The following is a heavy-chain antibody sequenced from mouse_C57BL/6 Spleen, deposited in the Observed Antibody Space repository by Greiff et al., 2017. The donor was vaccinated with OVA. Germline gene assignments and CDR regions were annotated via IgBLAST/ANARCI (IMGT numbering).Heavy chain of an antibody. CDR3: ASLYDGYWYFDD. D-gene: IGHD2-3*01. J-gene: IGHJ1*03. V-gene: IGHV1-61*01. CDR2: IYPSDSET. CDR1: GYTFTSYW. Sequence: QVQLQQPGAELVRPGSSVKLSCKASGYTFTSYWMDWVKQRPGQGLEWIGNIYPSDSETHYNQKFKDKATLTVDKSSITAYMQLSSLTSEDSAVYYCASLYDGYWYFDDWGTGTTVTVSS.